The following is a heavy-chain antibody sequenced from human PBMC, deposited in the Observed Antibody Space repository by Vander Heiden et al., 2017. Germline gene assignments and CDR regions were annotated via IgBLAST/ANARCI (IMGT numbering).Heavy chain of an antibody. D-gene: IGHD3-3*01. V-gene: IGHV3-23*01. J-gene: IGHJ5*02. CDR2: ISGSGGTT. CDR3: AKDPHYDFWSGYSNWFDP. CDR1: GFPFRSHA. Sequence: EVQLLESGGGLVQPGGSLRLSCAASGFPFRSHAMRWVRQAPGKGLEWVSTISGSGGTTYYADSVKGRFTISRDNSKNTLYLQMNSLRAEDTAVYYCAKDPHYDFWSGYSNWFDPWGQGTLVTVSS.